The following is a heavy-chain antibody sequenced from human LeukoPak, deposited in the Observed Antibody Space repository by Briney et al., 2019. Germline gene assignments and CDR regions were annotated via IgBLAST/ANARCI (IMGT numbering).Heavy chain of an antibody. J-gene: IGHJ4*02. CDR3: ARDLIVGAHSFDY. CDR2: ISYDGTNK. V-gene: IGHV3-30*04. Sequence: GGSLRLSCAASGFTFSSYAMHWVRQAPGKGLEWVAVISYDGTNKYYADSVKGRFTISRDNSKSTLYLQMNNLRAEDTAVYYCARDLIVGAHSFDYWGQGTLVTVSS. D-gene: IGHD1-26*01. CDR1: GFTFSSYA.